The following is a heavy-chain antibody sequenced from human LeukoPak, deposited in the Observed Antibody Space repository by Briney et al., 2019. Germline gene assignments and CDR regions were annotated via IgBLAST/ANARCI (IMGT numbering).Heavy chain of an antibody. Sequence: GGSLRLSCAASGFTFSSSGMHWVRQAPGKGLEWVAVIWYDGSNKYYADSVKGRFTISRDNSKNTLYLQMNSLRAEDTAVYYCARDSGSGYYYVGWGQGTLVTVSS. D-gene: IGHD3-22*01. V-gene: IGHV3-33*01. CDR2: IWYDGSNK. CDR1: GFTFSSSG. CDR3: ARDSGSGYYYVG. J-gene: IGHJ4*02.